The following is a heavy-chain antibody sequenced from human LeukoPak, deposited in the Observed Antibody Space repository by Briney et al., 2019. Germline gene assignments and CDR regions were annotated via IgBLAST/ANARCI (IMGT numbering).Heavy chain of an antibody. V-gene: IGHV4-31*03. CDR2: IYYSGST. D-gene: IGHD5-24*01. CDR1: GGSISRGGYH. CDR3: ARTIRAPAHFDY. J-gene: IGHJ4*02. Sequence: SETLSLTCTVSGGSISRGGYHWSWIRQQPGEGLEWIGYIYYSGSTYYNPSLKSRVTISVDTSKNQFSLKLSSVTAADTAVYYCARTIRAPAHFDYWGQGTLVTVSS.